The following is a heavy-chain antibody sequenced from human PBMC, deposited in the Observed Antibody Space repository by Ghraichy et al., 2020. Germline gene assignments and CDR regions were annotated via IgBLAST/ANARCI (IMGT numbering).Heavy chain of an antibody. CDR3: VRDFAHSWDY. D-gene: IGHD3-3*01. Sequence: GGSLRLSCAASGFIFSRYLMAWVRQAPGKGPEWVANIKEDGSKEYYVDSVEGRFTISRDNARNSLYLQMNSLRAEDTAVYYCVRDFAHSWDYWGQGTLVIVSS. J-gene: IGHJ4*02. CDR1: GFIFSRYL. V-gene: IGHV3-7*01. CDR2: IKEDGSKE.